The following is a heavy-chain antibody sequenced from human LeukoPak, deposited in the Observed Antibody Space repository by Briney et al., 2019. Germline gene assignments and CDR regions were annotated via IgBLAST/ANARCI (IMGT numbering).Heavy chain of an antibody. CDR1: GFTFSNSG. V-gene: IGHV3-23*01. CDR3: GRGHWGLDY. Sequence: SGGSLRLSCAASGFTFSNSGMTWVRQAPGKGLEWVSAISGSGDSTYYADSVKGRFTISRDNSKNTLYLQMNSLRAEDTAVYYCGRGHWGLDYWGQGTLVTVSS. J-gene: IGHJ4*02. D-gene: IGHD7-27*01. CDR2: ISGSGDST.